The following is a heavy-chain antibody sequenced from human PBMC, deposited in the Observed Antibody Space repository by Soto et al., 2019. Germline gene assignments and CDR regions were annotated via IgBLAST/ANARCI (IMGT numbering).Heavy chain of an antibody. CDR3: ARDDAYYNILIAFYFDQ. D-gene: IGHD3-9*01. Sequence: GGSLRLSCAAAGVSVSTSHISWVRQAPGKGLEWVSVIYSGGATHYAVSVKGRLIISRDKSKNTVDLQMNSLRAEDTAVYYCARDDAYYNILIAFYFDQWGQGTLVTVSS. V-gene: IGHV3-53*01. CDR1: GVSVSTSH. CDR2: IYSGGAT. J-gene: IGHJ4*02.